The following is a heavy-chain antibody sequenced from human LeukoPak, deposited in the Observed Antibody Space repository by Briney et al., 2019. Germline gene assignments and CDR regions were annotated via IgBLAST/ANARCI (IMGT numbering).Heavy chain of an antibody. CDR2: INEDGSNK. J-gene: IGHJ4*02. Sequence: GGSLRRSCTASGFSCSNHYMRWIRQAPGKGLEWVANINEDGSNKWHLGSVKGRFTVSRDNARNSLYLQMNSLRVEDTAVYYCTRVIVAVPGYFDYFDFWGQGVLVTVSS. V-gene: IGHV3-7*01. D-gene: IGHD6-19*01. CDR3: TRVIVAVPGYFDYFDF. CDR1: GFSCSNHY.